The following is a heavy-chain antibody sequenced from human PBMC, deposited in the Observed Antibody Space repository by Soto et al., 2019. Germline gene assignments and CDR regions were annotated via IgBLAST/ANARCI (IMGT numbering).Heavy chain of an antibody. Sequence: HLGGSLRLSCAASGFTFSIYWMHWVRQAPGKGLVWVSRINSDGSSTSYADSVKGRFTISRDNAKNTLYLQMNSLRAEDTAVYYCARDPGYCSGGSCYGLNWFDPWGQGTLVTVSS. CDR2: INSDGSST. J-gene: IGHJ5*02. V-gene: IGHV3-74*01. CDR1: GFTFSIYW. CDR3: ARDPGYCSGGSCYGLNWFDP. D-gene: IGHD2-15*01.